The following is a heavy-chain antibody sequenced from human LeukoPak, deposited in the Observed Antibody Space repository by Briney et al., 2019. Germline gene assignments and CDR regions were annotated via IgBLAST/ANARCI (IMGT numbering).Heavy chain of an antibody. D-gene: IGHD4-11*01. CDR1: GGSISSSSYY. CDR3: ARQAYSNHHFDY. CDR2: IYYSGST. V-gene: IGHV4-39*01. J-gene: IGHJ4*02. Sequence: PSDTLSLTCTVSGGSISSSSYYWGWIRQPPGKGLEWIGSIYYSGSTYYNPSLKSRVTISVDTSKNQFSLKLSSVTAADTAVYYCARQAYSNHHFDYWGQGTLVTVSS.